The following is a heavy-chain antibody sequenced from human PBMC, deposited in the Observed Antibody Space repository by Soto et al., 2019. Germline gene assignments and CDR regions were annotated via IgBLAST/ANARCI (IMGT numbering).Heavy chain of an antibody. V-gene: IGHV3-30*18. J-gene: IGHJ4*02. Sequence: QVQLVESGGGVVQPGRSRRLSCAASGITFSSYGMHWVRQAPGKGLEWVAVISYDGSNKYYADSVKGRFTISRDNSKNTLYLQMNSLRAEDTAVYYCAKDRFRIAVAAPFDYWGQGTLVTVSS. D-gene: IGHD6-19*01. CDR3: AKDRFRIAVAAPFDY. CDR2: ISYDGSNK. CDR1: GITFSSYG.